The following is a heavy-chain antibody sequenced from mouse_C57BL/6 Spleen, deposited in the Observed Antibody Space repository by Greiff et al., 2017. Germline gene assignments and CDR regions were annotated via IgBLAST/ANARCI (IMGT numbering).Heavy chain of an antibody. CDR3: ARYPSYYYGSSALDY. CDR2: ISDGGSYT. Sequence: DVKLVESGGGLVKPGGSLKLSCAASGFTFSSYAMSWVRQTPEKRLEWVATISDGGSYTYYPDNVKGRFTISRDNAKNNLYLQMSQLKSEDTAMDYCARYPSYYYGSSALDYWGQGTTLTVSS. J-gene: IGHJ2*01. D-gene: IGHD1-1*01. CDR1: GFTFSSYA. V-gene: IGHV5-4*03.